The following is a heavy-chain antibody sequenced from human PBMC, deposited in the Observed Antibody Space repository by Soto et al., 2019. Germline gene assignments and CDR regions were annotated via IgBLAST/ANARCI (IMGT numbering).Heavy chain of an antibody. J-gene: IGHJ4*02. CDR1: GFTFTRYS. Sequence: PGGSLRLSCAASGFTFTRYSMNWVRQAPGKGLEWVSSNSSTTNYIYYGDSMKGRFTISRDNGKNSLYLEIHSLRAEDTAVYYCARESEDLTSNFDYWGQGTLVTVSS. V-gene: IGHV3-21*06. CDR2: NSSTTNYI. CDR3: ARESEDLTSNFDY.